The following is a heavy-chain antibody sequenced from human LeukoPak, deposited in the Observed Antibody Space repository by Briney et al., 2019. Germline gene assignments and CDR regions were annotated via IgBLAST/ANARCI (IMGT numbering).Heavy chain of an antibody. CDR3: ARERDSGSDRDDY. J-gene: IGHJ4*02. D-gene: IGHD1-26*01. V-gene: IGHV3-74*01. Sequence: QPGGSLRLSCAASGFTFSSHWMHWVRQAPGKGLVWVSRINSDGSTTTYADSVKGRFTISRDNANNTLYLQMSSLRAEDTAVYYCARERDSGSDRDDYWGQGTLVTVSS. CDR2: INSDGSTT. CDR1: GFTFSSHW.